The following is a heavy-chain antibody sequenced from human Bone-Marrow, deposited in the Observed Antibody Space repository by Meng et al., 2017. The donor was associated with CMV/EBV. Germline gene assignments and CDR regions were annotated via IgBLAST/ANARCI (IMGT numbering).Heavy chain of an antibody. CDR2: ISYDGSNK. J-gene: IGHJ4*02. D-gene: IGHD1-7*01. V-gene: IGHV3-30*04. CDR3: ARVSGRTTRKNN. CDR1: GFIFRSYA. Sequence: GGSLRLSCAASGFIFRSYAMHWVRQAPGKGLEWVAIISYDGSNKYYADSVKGRFTISRDNSKNTLYLQMNSLRAEDTAVYYCARVSGRTTRKNNWGQGTLVTVSS.